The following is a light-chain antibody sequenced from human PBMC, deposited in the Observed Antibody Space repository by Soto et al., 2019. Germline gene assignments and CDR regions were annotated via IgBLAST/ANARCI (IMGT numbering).Light chain of an antibody. V-gene: IGKV1-17*01. CDR2: AAS. J-gene: IGKJ1*01. Sequence: DIQMTQSPSSLSASVGDRVTITCRASQGIRNDVGWYQQRPGNAPKRLIYAASTLQSGVTSHFSGSGFGTEFTLTISGLQAEDSATYYCLQYHSFPRTFGRGTNVEVK. CDR3: LQYHSFPRT. CDR1: QGIRND.